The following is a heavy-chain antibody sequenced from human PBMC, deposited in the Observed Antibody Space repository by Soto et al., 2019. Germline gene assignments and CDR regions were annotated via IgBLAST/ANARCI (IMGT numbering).Heavy chain of an antibody. Sequence: SETLSLTCPVSGNSISSYYSSWIRQPPGKGLEGIGYIYYSGSTNYDPSLKSRVTISVDTSKNQFSLKLSSVTAADTAVYYCARNNGRENYYDSSGYWYYFDYWGQGTLVTVSS. CDR1: GNSISSYY. D-gene: IGHD3-22*01. J-gene: IGHJ4*02. V-gene: IGHV4-59*01. CDR3: ARNNGRENYYDSSGYWYYFDY. CDR2: IYYSGST.